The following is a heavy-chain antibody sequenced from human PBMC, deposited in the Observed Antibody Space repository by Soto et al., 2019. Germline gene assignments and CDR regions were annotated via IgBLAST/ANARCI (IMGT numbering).Heavy chain of an antibody. CDR2: IVPIFGTV. Sequence: QVQLVQSGAEVKKPGSSVKVSCKASGGTVITYAISWVRQAPGQGLEWMGGIVPIFGTVNYAQKFQGRVTITADNSTSTAYMELSSLRSEDTAVYYCERSPYGDYYFDYWGQGTLVTVSS. CDR3: ERSPYGDYYFDY. J-gene: IGHJ4*02. V-gene: IGHV1-69*06. D-gene: IGHD4-17*01. CDR1: GGTVITYA.